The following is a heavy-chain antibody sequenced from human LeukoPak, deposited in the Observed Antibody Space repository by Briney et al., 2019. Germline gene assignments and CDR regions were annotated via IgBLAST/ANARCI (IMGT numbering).Heavy chain of an antibody. CDR1: GYTFTSYA. CDR3: ARVRGLERRYGDY. Sequence: ASVKVSCKASGYTFTSYAMHWVRQAPGQRLEWMGWISAYNGNTNYAQKLQGRVTMTTDTSTSTAYMELRSLRSDDTAVYYCARVRGLERRYGDYWGQGTLVTVSS. D-gene: IGHD1-1*01. J-gene: IGHJ4*02. CDR2: ISAYNGNT. V-gene: IGHV1-18*01.